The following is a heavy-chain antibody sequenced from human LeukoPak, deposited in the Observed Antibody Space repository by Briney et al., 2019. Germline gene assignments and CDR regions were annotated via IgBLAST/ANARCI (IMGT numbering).Heavy chain of an antibody. CDR2: ISTSNSYI. J-gene: IGHJ4*02. Sequence: GGSLRLSCEASGFTFSSYHMNWVRQAPGKGLEWVASISTSNSYIYYADSMTGRLTISRDNAKNSLYLQMNSLRAEDTAIYYCARRATTERGHSYGLDYWGQGTLVTVSS. CDR3: ARRATTERGHSYGLDY. CDR1: GFTFSSYH. D-gene: IGHD5-18*01. V-gene: IGHV3-21*01.